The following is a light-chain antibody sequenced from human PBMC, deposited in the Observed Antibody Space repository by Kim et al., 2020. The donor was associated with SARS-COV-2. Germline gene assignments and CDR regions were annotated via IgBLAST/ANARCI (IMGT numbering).Light chain of an antibody. J-gene: IGKJ2*01. CDR2: SAS. V-gene: IGKV3-20*01. CDR3: QQFGRSPYT. CDR1: QSVTSTY. Sequence: EIVLTQSPGTLSLSPGEGATLSCRASQSVTSTYLAWYQQKPGQAPRLLIYSASSRATGIPDRFSGSGSGTDFTLTISRLEPEDFAVYYCQQFGRSPYTFGHGTKLEIQ.